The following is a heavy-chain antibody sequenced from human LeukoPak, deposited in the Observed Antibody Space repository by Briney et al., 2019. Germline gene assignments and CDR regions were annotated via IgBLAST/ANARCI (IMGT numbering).Heavy chain of an antibody. D-gene: IGHD5-18*01. CDR2: IYYSGST. CDR1: GGSISSGDYY. J-gene: IGHJ4*02. V-gene: IGHV4-30-4*01. Sequence: SQTLSLTCTISGGSISSGDYYWSWIRQPPGKGLEWIGYIYYSGSTYYNPTLKSRVTISVDTSNNQFSLKLSSVTAADTAVYYCARDLPALVLFYWGQGTLVTVSS. CDR3: ARDLPALVLFY.